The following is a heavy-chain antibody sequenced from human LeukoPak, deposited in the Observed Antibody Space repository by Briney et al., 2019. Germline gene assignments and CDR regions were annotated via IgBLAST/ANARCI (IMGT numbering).Heavy chain of an antibody. Sequence: SETLPLTCTVSGGSISSGGYYWSWIRQHPGKGLEWIGYIYYSGSTYYNPSHKSRVTISVDTSKNQFSLKLSSVTAADTAVYYCARGSMIANNWFDPWGQGTLVTVSS. CDR2: IYYSGST. J-gene: IGHJ5*02. CDR1: GGSISSGGYY. V-gene: IGHV4-31*03. CDR3: ARGSMIANNWFDP. D-gene: IGHD3-22*01.